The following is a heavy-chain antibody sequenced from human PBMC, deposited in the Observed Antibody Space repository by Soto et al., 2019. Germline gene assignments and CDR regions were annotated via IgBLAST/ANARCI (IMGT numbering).Heavy chain of an antibody. CDR1: GGTFSTYA. D-gene: IGHD3-22*01. V-gene: IGHV1-69*01. Sequence: QVQLVQSGAEVKKPGSSVKVSCKASGGTFSTYAIDWVRQAPGQGLEWMGGIIPLFGTAKYAQNFQGRITITADEATTTAYMELRSLRSQDTAVDYCARGVHYDSSGYYYFYWGQGTLVTVSS. CDR3: ARGVHYDSSGYYYFY. J-gene: IGHJ4*02. CDR2: IIPLFGTA.